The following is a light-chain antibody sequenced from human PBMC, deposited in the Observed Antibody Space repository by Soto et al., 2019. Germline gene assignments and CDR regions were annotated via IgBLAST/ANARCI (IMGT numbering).Light chain of an antibody. CDR3: SSYAGSNTPYV. CDR2: EVN. CDR1: GSDVGGYNY. J-gene: IGLJ1*01. V-gene: IGLV2-8*01. Sequence: QSALTRPPSASGSPGQSVTISFTGTGSDVGGYNYVSWYQHHPGNAPKLMIYEVNKRTSGVPDRFSGSKSGNTASLTVSGLQAEDEADYYCSSYAGSNTPYVFGTGTKVTVL.